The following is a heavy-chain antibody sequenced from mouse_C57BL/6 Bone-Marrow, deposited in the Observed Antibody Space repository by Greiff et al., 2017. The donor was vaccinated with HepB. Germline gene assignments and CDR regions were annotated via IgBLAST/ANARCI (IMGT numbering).Heavy chain of an antibody. D-gene: IGHD1-1*01. Sequence: EVQLQESGGGLVKPGGSLKLSCAASGFTFSDYGMHWVRQAPEKGLEWVAYISSGSSTIYYADTVKGRFTISRDNAKNTLFLQMTSLRSEDTAMYYCARRLDYYGSSYDYAMDYWGQGTSVTVSS. CDR1: GFTFSDYG. J-gene: IGHJ4*01. CDR3: ARRLDYYGSSYDYAMDY. CDR2: ISSGSSTI. V-gene: IGHV5-17*01.